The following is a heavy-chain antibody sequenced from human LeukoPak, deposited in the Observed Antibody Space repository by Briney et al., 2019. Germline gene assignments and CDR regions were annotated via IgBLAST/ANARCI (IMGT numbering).Heavy chain of an antibody. V-gene: IGHV3-30-3*01. CDR3: ARADYQLPTAYYFDY. D-gene: IGHD2-2*01. CDR2: ISYDGSNK. J-gene: IGHJ4*02. CDR1: GFTFSSYA. Sequence: GGSLRLSCAASGFTFSSYAMHWVRQAPGKGLEWVAVISYDGSNKYYADSVKGRFTISRDNSKNTLYLQMNSLRAEDTAVYYCARADYQLPTAYYFDYWGQGTLVTVSS.